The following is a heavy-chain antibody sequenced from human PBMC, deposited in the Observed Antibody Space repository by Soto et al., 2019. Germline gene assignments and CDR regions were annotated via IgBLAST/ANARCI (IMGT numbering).Heavy chain of an antibody. Sequence: QVQLQESGPGLVKPSQTLSVTCTVSGGSISSGGYYWSWMRQHPGKGLEWIGYIFYGGPAYYNASLKSRVAIPVDTSKSQFSLKLSSVTAADTAVYYCARGLNYAKQDAFDVWGQGTMVTVSS. CDR1: GGSISSGGYY. D-gene: IGHD2-2*01. CDR3: ARGLNYAKQDAFDV. J-gene: IGHJ3*01. V-gene: IGHV4-31*03. CDR2: IFYGGPA.